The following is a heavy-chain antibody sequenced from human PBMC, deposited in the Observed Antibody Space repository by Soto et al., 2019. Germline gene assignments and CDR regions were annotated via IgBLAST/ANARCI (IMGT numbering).Heavy chain of an antibody. CDR2: IYYSGST. D-gene: IGHD3-10*01. J-gene: IGHJ3*02. Sequence: SETLSLTCTVSGGSISSGDYYWSWIRQPPGKGLEWIGYIYYSGSTYYNPSLKSRVTISVDTSKNQFSLKLSSVTAADTAVYYCARDEDYYGSGPPRAFDIWCQGTMVTVSS. CDR1: GGSISSGDYY. CDR3: ARDEDYYGSGPPRAFDI. V-gene: IGHV4-30-4*01.